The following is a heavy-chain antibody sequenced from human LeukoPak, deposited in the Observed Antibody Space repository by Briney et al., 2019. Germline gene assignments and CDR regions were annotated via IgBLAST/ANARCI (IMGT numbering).Heavy chain of an antibody. J-gene: IGHJ4*02. CDR3: ARDSGYSSGWYIDY. D-gene: IGHD6-19*01. CDR1: GGSISSGDYY. Sequence: SQTLSLTCTVSGGSISSGDYYWSWIRQPPGKGLEWIGYIYYSGSTNYNPSLKSRVTISVDTSKNQFSLKLSSVTAADTAVYYCARDSGYSSGWYIDYWGQGTLVTVSS. CDR2: IYYSGST. V-gene: IGHV4-61*08.